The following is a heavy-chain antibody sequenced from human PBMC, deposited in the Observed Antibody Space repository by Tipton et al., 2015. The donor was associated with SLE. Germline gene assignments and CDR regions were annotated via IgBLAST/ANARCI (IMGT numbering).Heavy chain of an antibody. CDR3: ARAPRGSYLFDY. V-gene: IGHV4-4*07. CDR2: IYTSGST. J-gene: IGHJ4*02. D-gene: IGHD1-26*01. CDR1: SGSIYSRY. Sequence: TLSLTCTVSSGSIYSRYWTWIRQPPGRGLEWIGCIYTSGSTNYNPSLKSRVTMSVDTSKNQFSLKLSSVTAADTAVYYCARAPRGSYLFDYWGQGTLVTVSS.